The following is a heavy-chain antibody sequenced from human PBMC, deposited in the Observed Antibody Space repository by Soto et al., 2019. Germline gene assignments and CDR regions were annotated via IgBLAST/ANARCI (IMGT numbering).Heavy chain of an antibody. CDR3: ARGDYGTGGYPFPYFDY. D-gene: IGHD2-8*02. CDR2: INHDSGAT. J-gene: IGHJ4*02. CDR1: GYSFTGYY. Sequence: HEHLVQSGAEVKRPGASLKVSCKASGYSFTGYYIHWVRQAPGQGLEWMGWINHDSGATHYAQNFQGRVTLTSDTSISTASMDLTSLTSDDTAVYYCARGDYGTGGYPFPYFDYWGQGTLVIVSS. V-gene: IGHV1-2*02.